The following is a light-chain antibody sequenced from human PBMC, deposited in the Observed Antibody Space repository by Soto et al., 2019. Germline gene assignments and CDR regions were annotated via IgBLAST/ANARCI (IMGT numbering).Light chain of an antibody. CDR3: SSYTSSATLV. J-gene: IGLJ2*01. V-gene: IGLV2-14*03. Sequence: QSALTQPASVSGSPGQSSAISCTGASSDIGAYNYVSWYQHHPGKAPKLIIYDVTKRPSGVSDRFSGSKSGNTASLTISGLRAEDEGDYYCSSYTSSATLVFGGGTKVTVL. CDR2: DVT. CDR1: SSDIGAYNY.